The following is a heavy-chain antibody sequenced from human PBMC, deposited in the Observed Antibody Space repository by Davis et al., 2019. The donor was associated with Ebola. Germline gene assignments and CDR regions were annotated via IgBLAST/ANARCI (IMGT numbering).Heavy chain of an antibody. J-gene: IGHJ4*02. CDR2: INHSVST. CDR3: ARGIGLSYYYDSSGYSFDY. D-gene: IGHD3-22*01. Sequence: PSETLSLTCAVYGGSFSGYYWSWIRQPPGKGLEWIGEINHSVSTNYNPSLKSRVTISVDTSKNQFSLKLSSVTAADTAVYYCARGIGLSYYYDSSGYSFDYWGQGTLVTVSS. CDR1: GGSFSGYY. V-gene: IGHV4-34*01.